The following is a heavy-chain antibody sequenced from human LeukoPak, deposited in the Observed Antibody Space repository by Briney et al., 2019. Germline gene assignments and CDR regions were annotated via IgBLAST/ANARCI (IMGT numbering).Heavy chain of an antibody. Sequence: QTLSLTLAITGASVSSNSAGWNWVRQSPSRGLEWVGRTYYRSKGYNDYAVSVKSRITINPDTSKNQFSLQLNSVTPEDTAVYYCAREWSLSYYDILTGYYKGDWYFDLWGRGTLVTVSS. D-gene: IGHD3-9*01. CDR1: GASVSSNSAG. CDR3: AREWSLSYYDILTGYYKGDWYFDL. V-gene: IGHV6-1*01. CDR2: TYYRSKGYN. J-gene: IGHJ2*01.